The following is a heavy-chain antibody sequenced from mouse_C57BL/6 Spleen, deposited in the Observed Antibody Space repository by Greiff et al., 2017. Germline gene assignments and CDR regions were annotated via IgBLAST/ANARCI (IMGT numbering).Heavy chain of an antibody. Sequence: QVQLQQPGAELVKPGASVKMSCKASGYTFTSYWLTWVKQRPGQGLEWIGDIYPGSGSTNYNEKFKSKATLTVDTSSSTAYMQLSSLTSEDSAVYYCARSEGRLLRDWGQGTTLTVSS. CDR3: ARSEGRLLRD. V-gene: IGHV1-55*01. CDR1: GYTFTSYW. D-gene: IGHD1-1*01. CDR2: IYPGSGST. J-gene: IGHJ2*01.